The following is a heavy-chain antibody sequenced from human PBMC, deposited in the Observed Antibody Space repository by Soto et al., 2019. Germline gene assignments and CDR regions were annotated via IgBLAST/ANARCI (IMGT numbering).Heavy chain of an antibody. Sequence: QFQLLQSGGAVEKPGASVKVSCKASGYTFNTYAITWVRQAPGQGLEWMGWISPNNGKTRYTQRLQDRLTMTTDTSTNTAYMELRSLRSDDTAMYFCARIFLPGYPDYWGQGTLVTVSS. CDR3: ARIFLPGYPDY. D-gene: IGHD5-12*01. CDR2: ISPNNGKT. J-gene: IGHJ4*02. V-gene: IGHV1-18*01. CDR1: GYTFNTYA.